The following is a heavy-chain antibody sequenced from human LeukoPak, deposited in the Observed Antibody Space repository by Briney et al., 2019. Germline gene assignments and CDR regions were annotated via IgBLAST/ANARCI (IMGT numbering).Heavy chain of an antibody. V-gene: IGHV3-23*01. D-gene: IGHD3-16*01. Sequence: GGSLRLSCAASGFTFSTYWMSWVRQAPGKGLQWVSGISVSGGSTSYADSVKGRFTISRDNSKNTLYLQMHSLRAEDTAIYYCAKVSVCYGCYLDYWGQGTLVTVS. CDR3: AKVSVCYGCYLDY. J-gene: IGHJ4*02. CDR1: GFTFSTYW. CDR2: ISVSGGST.